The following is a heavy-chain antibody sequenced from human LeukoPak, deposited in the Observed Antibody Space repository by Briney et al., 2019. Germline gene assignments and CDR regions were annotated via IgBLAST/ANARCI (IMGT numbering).Heavy chain of an antibody. J-gene: IGHJ1*01. D-gene: IGHD6-13*01. CDR2: IYAGDSDT. CDR1: GSIFTSYW. CDR3: ARLGSSWYFPKDFQH. V-gene: IGHV5-51*01. Sequence: GASLQISSKGSGSIFTSYWIGWGRQLPGKGQEGMGIIYAGDSDTRYSPSFQGQVTISADKSISTAYLQWSSLKASDTAMYYCARLGSSWYFPKDFQHWGQGTLVTVSS.